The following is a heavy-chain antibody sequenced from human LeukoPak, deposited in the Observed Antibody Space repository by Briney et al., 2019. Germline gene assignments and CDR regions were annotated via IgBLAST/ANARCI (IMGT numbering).Heavy chain of an antibody. J-gene: IGHJ4*02. Sequence: GASVKVSCKASGYTFTSYAMNWVRQAPGQGLEWMGWINTNTGNPTYAQGFTGRFVFSLDTSVSTAYLQISSLKAEDTAVYYCAREVRVKQWLFIDYWGQGTLVTVSS. D-gene: IGHD6-19*01. CDR2: INTNTGNP. CDR3: AREVRVKQWLFIDY. CDR1: GYTFTSYA. V-gene: IGHV7-4-1*02.